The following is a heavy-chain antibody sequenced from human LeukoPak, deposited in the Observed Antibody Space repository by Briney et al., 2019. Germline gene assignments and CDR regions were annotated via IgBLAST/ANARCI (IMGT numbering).Heavy chain of an antibody. V-gene: IGHV2-5*01. CDR3: AHSRRNYYDSSGYYGY. J-gene: IGHJ4*02. CDR1: GGSISSYYW. D-gene: IGHD3-22*01. CDR2: IYWNDDK. Sequence: TLSLTCTVSGGSISSYYWSWIRQPPGKALEWLALIYWNDDKRYSPSLKSRLTITKDTSKNQVVLTMTNMDPVDTATYYCAHSRRNYYDSSGYYGYWGQGTLVTVSS.